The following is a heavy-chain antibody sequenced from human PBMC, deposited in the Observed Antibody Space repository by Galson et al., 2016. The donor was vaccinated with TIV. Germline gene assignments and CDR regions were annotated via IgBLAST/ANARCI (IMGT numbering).Heavy chain of an antibody. CDR2: ISGSGDST. J-gene: IGHJ4*02. Sequence: SLRLSCAASGFAFSSYSMIWVRQAPGKGLEWVSGISGSGDSTYYADSVKGRFTISRDNSKNTLSLQMSSLRAEDTAVYYCARGHFGVVLDHWGQGTLVPVKALFHISRDKSQNTLSQKRSSLRAVDSAVYYCARGHFGVVLDHWGQGTLVPVSS. CDR3: ARGHFGVVLDHWGQGTLVPVKALFHISRDKSQNTLSQKRSSLRAVDSAVYYCARGHFGVVLDH. D-gene: IGHD3-3*01. CDR1: GFAFSSYS. V-gene: IGHV3-23*01.